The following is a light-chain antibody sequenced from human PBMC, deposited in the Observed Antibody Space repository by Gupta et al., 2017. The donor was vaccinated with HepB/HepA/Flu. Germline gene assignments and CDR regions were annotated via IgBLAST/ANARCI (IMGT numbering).Light chain of an antibody. V-gene: IGKV1-9*01. CDR1: QDSSSY. J-gene: IGKJ3*01. Sequence: DIQLTQSPSFLSASVVDRVTITCRASQDSSSYLAWYQQKPGTAPKLLISAASTLQSGVPSRFSGSGSGTELTLEISSMQPEDFATYYCQQVKSYPCTFGPGTKVDIK. CDR3: QQVKSYPCT. CDR2: AAS.